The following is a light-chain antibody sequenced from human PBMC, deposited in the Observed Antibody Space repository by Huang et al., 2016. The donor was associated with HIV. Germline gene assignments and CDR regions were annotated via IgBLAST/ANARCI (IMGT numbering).Light chain of an antibody. Sequence: EIVLTQSPATLSLSPGERATLSCRASQSVSTFLAWYQQQPGQAPRLLIHDAYTRAAGIPARFSGSGSGTDFTLTISSLEPEDFAVYYCQQRSNWPTFGPGTKVDIK. CDR3: QQRSNWPT. V-gene: IGKV3-11*01. CDR2: DAY. J-gene: IGKJ3*01. CDR1: QSVSTF.